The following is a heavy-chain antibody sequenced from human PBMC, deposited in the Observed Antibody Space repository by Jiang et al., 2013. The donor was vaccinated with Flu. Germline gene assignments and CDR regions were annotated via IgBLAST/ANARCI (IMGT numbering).Heavy chain of an antibody. CDR3: ARAQKYSGFELPYFDH. CDR1: Y. J-gene: IGHJ4*02. CDR2: SIIVGGA. V-gene: IGHV4-39*07. D-gene: IGHD1-26*01. Sequence: YWGWIRQPPGKGRGVDWGKSIIVGGAYYNRPSSTRVAMSVDTSQKQLSLKMSSVTAADTAVYYCARAQKYSGFELPYFDHWGQGTLVTVSS.